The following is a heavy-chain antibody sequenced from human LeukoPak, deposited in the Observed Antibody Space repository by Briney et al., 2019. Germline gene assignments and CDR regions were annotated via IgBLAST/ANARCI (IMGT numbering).Heavy chain of an antibody. CDR3: AKSYIPYGSGIDF. V-gene: IGHV3-30*18. CDR1: GFTFSSYG. J-gene: IGHJ4*02. Sequence: PGGSLRLSCAASGFTFSSYGLHWVRQAPGKGLEWVALISYDGTNTYYADSVKGRFTISRDTSKNTLYLQMNSLRAEDTAIYYCAKSYIPYGSGIDFWGQGTLVTVSS. CDR2: ISYDGTNT. D-gene: IGHD3-10*01.